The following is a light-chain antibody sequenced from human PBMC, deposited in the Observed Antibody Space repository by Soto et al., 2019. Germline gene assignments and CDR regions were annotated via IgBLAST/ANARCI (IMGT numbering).Light chain of an antibody. J-gene: IGLJ3*02. CDR2: STN. CDR3: VLYMGSGISV. V-gene: IGLV8-61*01. Sequence: QTVVTQEPSFSVSPGGTVTVTCGLSSGSVSTSYYPSWYQQTPGQAPRTLIYSTNTRSSGVPDRFSGSILGNRAALTITGAQADDEFDYYCVLYMGSGISVFGGGTKVTVL. CDR1: SGSVSTSYY.